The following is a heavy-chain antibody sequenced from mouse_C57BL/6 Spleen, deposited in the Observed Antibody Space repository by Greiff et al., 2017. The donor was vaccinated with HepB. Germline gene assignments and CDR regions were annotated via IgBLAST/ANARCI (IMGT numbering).Heavy chain of an antibody. V-gene: IGHV5-6*02. Sequence: EVMLVESGGDLVKPGGSLKLSCAASGFTFSSYGMSWVRQTPDKRLEWVATISSGGSYTYYPDSVKGRFTISRDNAKNTLYLQMSSLKSEDTAMYYCASVYYYGSSYYFDYWGQGTTLTVSS. CDR1: GFTFSSYG. J-gene: IGHJ2*01. CDR3: ASVYYYGSSYYFDY. D-gene: IGHD1-1*01. CDR2: ISSGGSYT.